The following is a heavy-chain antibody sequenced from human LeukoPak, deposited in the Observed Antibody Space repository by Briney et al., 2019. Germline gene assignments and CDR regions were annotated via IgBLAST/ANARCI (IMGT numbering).Heavy chain of an antibody. CDR1: GYTFTDYY. CDR2: INPNSGGT. Sequence: ASVKVSCKASGYTFTDYYMHWVRQGPGQGLEWMGWINPNSGGTNYAQKFQGRVTMTRDTSISTAYMELSRLRSDDTAVYYCARDRGGTYPALDYWGQGALVTVSS. CDR3: ARDRGGTYPALDY. V-gene: IGHV1-2*02. D-gene: IGHD1-26*01. J-gene: IGHJ4*02.